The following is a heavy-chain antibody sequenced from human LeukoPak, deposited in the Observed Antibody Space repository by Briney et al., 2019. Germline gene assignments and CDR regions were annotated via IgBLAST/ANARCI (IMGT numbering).Heavy chain of an antibody. J-gene: IGHJ4*02. D-gene: IGHD1-26*01. CDR3: ARDKIVGATNFDY. CDR2: IKQDGSEK. CDR1: GFTFSSYW. Sequence: GGSLRLSCAASGFTFSSYWMSWVRQAPGKGLEWVANIKQDGSEKYYVDPVKGRFTISRDNAKNSLYLQMNSLRAEDTAVYYCARDKIVGATNFDYWGRGTLVTVSS. V-gene: IGHV3-7*01.